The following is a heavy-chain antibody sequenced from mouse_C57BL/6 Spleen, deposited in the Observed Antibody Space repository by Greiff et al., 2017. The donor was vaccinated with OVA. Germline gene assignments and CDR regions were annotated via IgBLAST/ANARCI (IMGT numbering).Heavy chain of an antibody. CDR3: ARHVGSSYVNYAMDY. CDR1: GFSLTSYG. D-gene: IGHD1-1*01. V-gene: IGHV2-6-1*01. CDR2: IWSDGST. Sequence: QVQLKESGPGLVAPSQSLSITCTVSGFSLTSYGVHWVRQPPGKGLEWLVVIWSDGSTTYNSALKSRLSISKDNSKSQVFLKMNSLQTDDTAMYYCARHVGSSYVNYAMDYWGQGTSVTVSS. J-gene: IGHJ4*01.